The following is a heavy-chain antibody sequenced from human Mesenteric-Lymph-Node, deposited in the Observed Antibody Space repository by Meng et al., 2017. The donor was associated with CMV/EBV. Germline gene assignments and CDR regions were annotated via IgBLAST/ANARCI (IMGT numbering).Heavy chain of an antibody. V-gene: IGHV3-7*03. Sequence: GGSLRLSCAASGFTFNNYWMSWVRQAPGKGLEWVANIKKDGSGEDYVDSVKGRFTISRDNAKMSLYLQMNSLRDEDTAVYYCAKDRRTIDALDIWGQGTMVTVSS. J-gene: IGHJ3*02. CDR2: IKKDGSGE. CDR3: AKDRRTIDALDI. D-gene: IGHD1-14*01. CDR1: GFTFNNYW.